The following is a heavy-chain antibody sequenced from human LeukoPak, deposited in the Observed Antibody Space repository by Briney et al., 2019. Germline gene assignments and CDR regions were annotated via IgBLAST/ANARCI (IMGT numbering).Heavy chain of an antibody. J-gene: IGHJ3*02. V-gene: IGHV4-61*01. Sequence: SQTLSLTCTVSGGSISSCSYYWTWIRQPPGKGLEWIGYIYYSGRTNYNPSLKSRLTISVDTSTNQFSLRLNSVTAADTAVYYCARGLPGYSGGDDAFDIWGQGTMVTVSS. CDR3: ARGLPGYSGGDDAFDI. CDR1: GGSISSCSYY. D-gene: IGHD6-19*01. CDR2: IYYSGRT.